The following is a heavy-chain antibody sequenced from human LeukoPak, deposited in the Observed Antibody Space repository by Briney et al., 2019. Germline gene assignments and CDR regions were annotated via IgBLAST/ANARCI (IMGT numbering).Heavy chain of an antibody. Sequence: GGSLRLSCEASGFTFVSYGMHWVRQAPGKGLEWVAVISYDGSNKYYADSVKGRFTISRDNSKNTLHLQMNSLRAEDTAVYYCAREGRYCSGGSCQPDYWGQGTLVTVSS. J-gene: IGHJ4*02. V-gene: IGHV3-30*03. D-gene: IGHD2-15*01. CDR2: ISYDGSNK. CDR1: GFTFVSYG. CDR3: AREGRYCSGGSCQPDY.